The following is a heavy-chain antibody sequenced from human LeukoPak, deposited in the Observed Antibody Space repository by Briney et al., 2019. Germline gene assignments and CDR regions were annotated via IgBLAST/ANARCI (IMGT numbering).Heavy chain of an antibody. D-gene: IGHD3-16*01. J-gene: IGHJ4*02. Sequence: PGGSLRLSCAASAFTFSDYWMTWVRQAPGKGLERVADIKEDGSEKYYVDSVKGRFTISRDNAKNTLYLQMSSLRDDDTAVYYCRRDGGWKQFDFWGQGTRVTVSS. V-gene: IGHV3-7*01. CDR1: AFTFSDYW. CDR3: RRDGGWKQFDF. CDR2: IKEDGSEK.